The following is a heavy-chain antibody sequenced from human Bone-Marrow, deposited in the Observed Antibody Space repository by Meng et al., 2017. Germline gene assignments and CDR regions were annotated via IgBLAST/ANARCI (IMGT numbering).Heavy chain of an antibody. Sequence: QFRLVLSGAKVKKSGASVKVPCKVSSYTLTESSMHWVRQAPGKGLVWMGGFDPEDGETIYEQKFQARVTMTEDTSTDTAYMELSSLRSEDTAVYYCATDLQWELRPRIDYWGQGTLVTVSS. CDR1: SYTLTESS. CDR3: ATDLQWELRPRIDY. D-gene: IGHD1-26*01. V-gene: IGHV1-24*01. CDR2: FDPEDGET. J-gene: IGHJ4*02.